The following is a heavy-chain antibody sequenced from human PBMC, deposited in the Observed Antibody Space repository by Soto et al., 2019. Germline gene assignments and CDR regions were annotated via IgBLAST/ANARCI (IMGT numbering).Heavy chain of an antibody. CDR2: ISYDGSNK. CDR1: GFTFSSYA. V-gene: IGHV3-30-3*01. J-gene: IGHJ3*02. D-gene: IGHD5-12*01. Sequence: QVQLVESGGGVVQPGRSLRLSCAASGFTFSSYAMHWVRQAPGKGLEWVAVISYDGSNKYYADSVKGRFTISRDNSKNPLYLQMNSLRAEDTAVYYCARGKAGYSGYVEGNAFDIWGQGTMVTVSS. CDR3: ARGKAGYSGYVEGNAFDI.